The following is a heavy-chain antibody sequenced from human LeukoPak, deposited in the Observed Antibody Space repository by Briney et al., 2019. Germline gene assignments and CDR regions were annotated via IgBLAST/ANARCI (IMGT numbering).Heavy chain of an antibody. CDR1: GFTFSDHY. D-gene: IGHD3-10*01. V-gene: IGHV3-72*01. CDR3: TKLARAPRDFDY. CDR2: SRDKGNSYTT. Sequence: GGSLRLSCAASGFTFSDHYIDWVSQAPGKGLEWVGRSRDKGNSYTTAYAASVRGRFTISRDDSKNSLYLQMNSLKIEDTAVYYCTKLARAPRDFDYWGQGTLVTVSS. J-gene: IGHJ4*01.